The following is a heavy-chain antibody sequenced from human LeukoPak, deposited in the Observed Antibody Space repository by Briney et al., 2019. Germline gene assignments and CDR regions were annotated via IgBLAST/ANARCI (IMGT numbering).Heavy chain of an antibody. Sequence: GGSLRLSCAASGFSLSYYGMHWVRQAPGKGLVWVSHINHDGSLTNYADSVMGRFTISRDIAKNTLHLQMNSLGAEDTALYYCARDVFSLGDSWGQGTLVTVSS. J-gene: IGHJ4*02. D-gene: IGHD2/OR15-2a*01. CDR1: GFSLSYYG. V-gene: IGHV3-74*01. CDR2: INHDGSLT. CDR3: ARDVFSLGDS.